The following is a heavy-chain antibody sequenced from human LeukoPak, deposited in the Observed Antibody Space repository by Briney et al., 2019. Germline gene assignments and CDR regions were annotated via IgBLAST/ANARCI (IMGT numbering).Heavy chain of an antibody. J-gene: IGHJ4*02. Sequence: SETLSLTCTVSGGSISRYYWSWIRQPPGKGLEWIGYIYYSGSTNYNPSLKSRVSISVDTSKNQFSLKLSSVTAADTAVYYCARLGYYYDSSGYYYSAFDYWGQGTLVTVSS. CDR1: GGSISRYY. D-gene: IGHD3-22*01. CDR2: IYYSGST. V-gene: IGHV4-59*08. CDR3: ARLGYYYDSSGYYYSAFDY.